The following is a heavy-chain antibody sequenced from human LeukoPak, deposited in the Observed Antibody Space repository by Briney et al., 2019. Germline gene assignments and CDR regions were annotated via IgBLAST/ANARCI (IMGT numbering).Heavy chain of an antibody. CDR1: GFTFSSYS. V-gene: IGHV3-21*01. CDR2: ISSSSSDI. D-gene: IGHD2-2*01. Sequence: PGGSLRLSCAASGFTFSSYSMNWVRQAPGKGMESVSSISSSSSDIYYADSVKGRFTISRDNAKNSLYLQMNSLRAEDTAVYYCARDLGRVPVNWFDPWGQGTLVTVSS. J-gene: IGHJ5*02. CDR3: ARDLGRVPVNWFDP.